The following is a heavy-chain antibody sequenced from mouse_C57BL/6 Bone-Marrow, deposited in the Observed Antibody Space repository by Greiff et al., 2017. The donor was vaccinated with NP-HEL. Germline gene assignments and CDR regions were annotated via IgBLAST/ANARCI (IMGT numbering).Heavy chain of an antibody. CDR1: GYTFTDYN. V-gene: IGHV1-22*01. Sequence: EVQLQQSGPELVKPGASVKMSCKASGYTFTDYNMHWVKQSHGKSLEWIGYINPNNGGTSYNQKFKGKATLTVNKSSSTAYMELRSLTSEDSAVYYCARSETLYYDYEDYFDVWGTGTTVTVSS. J-gene: IGHJ1*03. CDR2: INPNNGGT. CDR3: ARSETLYYDYEDYFDV. D-gene: IGHD2-4*01.